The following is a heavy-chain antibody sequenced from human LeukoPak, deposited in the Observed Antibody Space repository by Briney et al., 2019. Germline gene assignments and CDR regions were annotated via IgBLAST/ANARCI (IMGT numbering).Heavy chain of an antibody. Sequence: ASVTVSCKASGYTFIIYGISWVRQAPGQGLEWMGWISAYNGNTNYAQKLQARVTMTTDTSTSTAYMELRSLRSDDTAVYYCARDRRVGGIMGYFDYWGQGALVTVSS. CDR2: ISAYNGNT. J-gene: IGHJ4*02. D-gene: IGHD1-26*01. CDR1: GYTFIIYG. CDR3: ARDRRVGGIMGYFDY. V-gene: IGHV1-18*01.